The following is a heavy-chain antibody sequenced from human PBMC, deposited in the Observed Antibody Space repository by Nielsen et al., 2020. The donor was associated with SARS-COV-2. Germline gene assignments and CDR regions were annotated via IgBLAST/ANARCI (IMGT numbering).Heavy chain of an antibody. D-gene: IGHD3-3*01. CDR1: GFTVSTNY. Sequence: GESLKISCAASGFTVSTNYMSWVRQAPGKGLEWVSIVNSAGSTYYADSVKGRFTISRDNSKNTLYLQMNTLRAEDTAVYYCAKARITIFGVVTSGMDVWGQGTTVTVSS. J-gene: IGHJ6*02. V-gene: IGHV3-53*01. CDR2: VNSAGST. CDR3: AKARITIFGVVTSGMDV.